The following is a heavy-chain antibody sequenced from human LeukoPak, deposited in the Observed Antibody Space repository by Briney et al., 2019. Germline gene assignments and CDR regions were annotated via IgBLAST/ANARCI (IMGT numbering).Heavy chain of an antibody. V-gene: IGHV3-48*01. Sequence: GGSLRLSCTASGFTFGLSSMNWVRQAPGKGLEWVSYISSSSSTIYYADSVKGRFTISRDNAKNSLYLQMNSLRAEDTAVYYCARVPHIVVVTAIPDAFDIWGQGTMVTVSS. D-gene: IGHD2-21*02. J-gene: IGHJ3*02. CDR2: ISSSSSTI. CDR1: GFTFGLSS. CDR3: ARVPHIVVVTAIPDAFDI.